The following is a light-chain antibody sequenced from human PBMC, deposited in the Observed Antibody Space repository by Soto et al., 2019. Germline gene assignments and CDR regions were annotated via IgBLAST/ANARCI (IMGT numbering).Light chain of an antibody. V-gene: IGKV3-15*01. Sequence: EIVMTQSPTTLSVSPGERATLSCRASQSIPNRVAWYQQKPGQPPRLLIYDVSTRPTGIPARFSGSGSGTEFTLTINSLQLEDLAVYYCQQYSDWPPLSFGGGTTVDMK. CDR2: DVS. J-gene: IGKJ4*01. CDR3: QQYSDWPPLS. CDR1: QSIPNR.